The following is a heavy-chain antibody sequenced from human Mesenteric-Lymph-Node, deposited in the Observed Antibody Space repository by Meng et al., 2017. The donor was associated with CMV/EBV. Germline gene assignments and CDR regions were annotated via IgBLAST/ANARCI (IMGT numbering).Heavy chain of an antibody. CDR2: ISAYNGNT. Sequence: ASVKVSCKASGYTFTSYYMHWVRQAPGQGLEWMGWISAYNGNTNYAQKLQGRVTMTTDTFTSTAYMELRSLRSDDTAVYFCARGIHYYDNSDYSFQHWGQGTLVTVSS. CDR1: GYTFTSYY. J-gene: IGHJ1*01. D-gene: IGHD3-22*01. V-gene: IGHV1-18*04. CDR3: ARGIHYYDNSDYSFQH.